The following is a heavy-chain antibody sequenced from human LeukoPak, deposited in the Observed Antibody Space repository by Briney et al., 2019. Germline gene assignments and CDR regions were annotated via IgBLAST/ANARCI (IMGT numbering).Heavy chain of an antibody. CDR3: AREISWYRYYYYYYMDA. CDR1: GGSFSGYY. J-gene: IGHJ6*03. Sequence: PSETLSLTCAVYGGSFSGYYWRWIRKPPAQGLERIGEINHSGSTNYNPSLKSRVTISVDTTKNQFSLKLSSVTAPDTAVYYCAREISWYRYYYYYYMDAWGKGTTVTVSS. V-gene: IGHV4-34*01. CDR2: INHSGST. D-gene: IGHD6-13*01.